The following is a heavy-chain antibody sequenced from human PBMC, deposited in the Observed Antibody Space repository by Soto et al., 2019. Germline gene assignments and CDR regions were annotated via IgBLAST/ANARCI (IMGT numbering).Heavy chain of an antibody. V-gene: IGHV3-74*01. CDR2: INSDGSST. Sequence: EVQLVESGGGLVQPGGSQRLSCAASGFTFSSYWMHWVRQAPGKGLVWVSRINSDGSSTSYADSVKCRFTISRDNAKNTLYLQMNSLRAEDTAVYYCARDQGYCSGGSCYVAGYWGQGTLVTVSS. CDR1: GFTFSSYW. CDR3: ARDQGYCSGGSCYVAGY. D-gene: IGHD2-15*01. J-gene: IGHJ4*02.